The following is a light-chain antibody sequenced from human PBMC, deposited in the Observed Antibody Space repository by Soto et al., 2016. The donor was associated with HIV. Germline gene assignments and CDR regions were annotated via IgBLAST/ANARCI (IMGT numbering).Light chain of an antibody. Sequence: SHVLTQPPSLSVAPRKTARITCGGNNVGSKSVHWYQQKPGQAPVLVVYDNSDRPSGIPERIFGSNSGNTATLTISRVEAGDEADYYCQVWDSKGDHVVFGGGTKLTVL. J-gene: IGLJ2*01. CDR1: NVGSKS. CDR3: QVWDSKGDHVV. CDR2: DNS. V-gene: IGLV3-21*03.